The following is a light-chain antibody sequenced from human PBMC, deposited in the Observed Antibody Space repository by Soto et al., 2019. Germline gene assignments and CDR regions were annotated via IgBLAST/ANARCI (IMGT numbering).Light chain of an antibody. Sequence: DIQMSQSPSSLSASVGDRVTMTCRASQDIGINLGWFQQKPGKAPKLLISAASSLQSGVPTRFSGSGSGTDFTLTIWSLQPEDFATYFCQQGNSFPLAFGGGTKVDIK. CDR3: QQGNSFPLA. CDR1: QDIGIN. CDR2: AAS. J-gene: IGKJ4*01. V-gene: IGKV1-17*01.